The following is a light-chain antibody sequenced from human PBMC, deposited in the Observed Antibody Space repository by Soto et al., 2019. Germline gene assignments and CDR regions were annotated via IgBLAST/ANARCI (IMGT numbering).Light chain of an antibody. V-gene: IGLV2-8*01. Sequence: QPVLAQPPSASGSPGQSVTISCTGSGSDIGAYNFVSWYQQHPGKAPKLMIFGVTERPSGVPDRFSGSKSGNTASLTVSGLQADDEAVYYCYSYAGRNIWVFGGGTKVTVL. J-gene: IGLJ3*02. CDR3: YSYAGRNIWV. CDR2: GVT. CDR1: GSDIGAYNF.